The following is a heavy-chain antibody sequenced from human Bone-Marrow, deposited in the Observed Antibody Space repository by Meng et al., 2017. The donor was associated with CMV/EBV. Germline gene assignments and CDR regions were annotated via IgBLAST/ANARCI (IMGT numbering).Heavy chain of an antibody. CDR1: GSISSYS. CDR3: ARGPSWGVMIVVAPLDY. CDR2: IYTSGST. J-gene: IGHJ4*02. D-gene: IGHD3-22*01. V-gene: IGHV4-4*07. Sequence: GSISSYSWSWIRQPAGKGLEWIGRIYTSGSTNYNPSLKSRVTMSVDTSKNQFSLKLSSVTAADTAVYYCARGPSWGVMIVVAPLDYWGQGTLVTVSS.